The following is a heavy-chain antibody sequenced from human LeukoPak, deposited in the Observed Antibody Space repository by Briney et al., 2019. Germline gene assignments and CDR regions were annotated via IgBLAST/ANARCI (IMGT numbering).Heavy chain of an antibody. CDR3: ARVTSYISGWYLSFDY. V-gene: IGHV4-4*07. CDR1: GGSMSSYY. Sequence: SETLSPTCTVFGGSMSSYYWSWIRQPAGKGLEWIGRIYSSGTTNYNPSLKSRVTMSVDTSKKEFSLKLTSVTAADTAVYYCARVTSYISGWYLSFDYWGPGALVTVSS. J-gene: IGHJ4*02. D-gene: IGHD6-19*01. CDR2: IYSSGTT.